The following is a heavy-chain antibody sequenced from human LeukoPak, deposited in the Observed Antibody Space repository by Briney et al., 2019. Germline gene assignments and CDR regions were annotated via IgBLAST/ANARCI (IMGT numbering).Heavy chain of an antibody. CDR1: GGSISSYY. CDR3: ARESITIFGVVIGRYFDY. Sequence: SETLSLTCTVSGGSISSYYWSWIRQPAGKGLEWIGRIYTSGSTNYNPSLRSRVTISVDTSKNQFSLKLSSVTAADTAVYYCARESITIFGVVIGRYFDYWGQGTLVTVSS. J-gene: IGHJ4*02. CDR2: IYTSGST. V-gene: IGHV4-4*07. D-gene: IGHD3-3*01.